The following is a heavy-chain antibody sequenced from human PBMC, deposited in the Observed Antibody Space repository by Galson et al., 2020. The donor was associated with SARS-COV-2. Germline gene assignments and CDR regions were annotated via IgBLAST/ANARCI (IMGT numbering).Heavy chain of an antibody. CDR2: IWYDGSNK. CDR1: GFTFSSYG. Sequence: QLGESLKISCAASGFTFSSYGMHWVRQAPGKGLEWVAVIWYDGSNKYYADSVKGRFTISRDNSKNTLYLQMNSLRAEDTAVYYCTRLDFWSGYYLDYWGQGTLVTGSS. D-gene: IGHD3-3*01. J-gene: IGHJ4*02. CDR3: TRLDFWSGYYLDY. V-gene: IGHV3-33*01.